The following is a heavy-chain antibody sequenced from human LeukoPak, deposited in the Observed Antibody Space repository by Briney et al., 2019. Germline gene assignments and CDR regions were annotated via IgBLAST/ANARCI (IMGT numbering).Heavy chain of an antibody. J-gene: IGHJ5*02. Sequence: ASVKVSFKASGYTFTGYYMHWVRQAPGQGLEWMGWINPNSGGTNYAQKYQGRVTMTRDTSISTAYMELSRLRSDDTAVYYCARAGSGSYYMAQYNWFDPWGQGTLVTVSS. CDR1: GYTFTGYY. CDR2: INPNSGGT. CDR3: ARAGSGSYYMAQYNWFDP. V-gene: IGHV1-2*02. D-gene: IGHD3-10*01.